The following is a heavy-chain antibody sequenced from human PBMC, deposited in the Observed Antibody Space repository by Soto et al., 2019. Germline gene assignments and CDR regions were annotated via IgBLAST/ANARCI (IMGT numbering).Heavy chain of an antibody. V-gene: IGHV4-38-2*01. CDR3: ARRIETTTMKTGMDV. D-gene: IGHD1-1*01. J-gene: IGHJ6*02. CDR1: GYSITSVYY. Sequence: PXATLSLTCDVSGYSITSVYYWCWIRQPPGKGLEWIGIIHHSGSTYYSPSLKSRVTISIDTSRNRFSLKVTSVTAADTAVYYCARRIETTTMKTGMDVWGQGTTVTVSS. CDR2: IHHSGST.